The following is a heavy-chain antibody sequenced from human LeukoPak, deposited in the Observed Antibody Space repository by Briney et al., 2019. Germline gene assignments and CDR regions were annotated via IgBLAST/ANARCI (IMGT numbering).Heavy chain of an antibody. CDR1: GGSISSGSYY. CDR3: AITYYYGSGSYQRDY. D-gene: IGHD3-10*01. CDR2: IYTSGST. V-gene: IGHV4-61*02. J-gene: IGHJ4*02. Sequence: SETLSLTCTVSGGSISSGSYYWSWIRQPAGKGLEWIGRIYTSGSTNYNPSLKSRVTISVDTSKNQFSLKLSSVTAADTAVYYCAITYYYGSGSYQRDYWGQGTLVAVSS.